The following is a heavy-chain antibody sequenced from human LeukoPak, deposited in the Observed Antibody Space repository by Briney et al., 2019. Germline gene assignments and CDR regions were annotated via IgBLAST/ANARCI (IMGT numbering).Heavy chain of an antibody. V-gene: IGHV1-18*01. Sequence: GASVKVSCKASGYTFTSSGISWVRQAPGPGLQWMGWITPYNGNTNYAQKLQGRVTMTTDTSTSTAYMELRSLRSDDTAVYYCARGPGIAPAGTHFHHWGQGTLVTVSS. J-gene: IGHJ1*01. CDR2: ITPYNGNT. D-gene: IGHD6-13*01. CDR1: GYTFTSSG. CDR3: ARGPGIAPAGTHFHH.